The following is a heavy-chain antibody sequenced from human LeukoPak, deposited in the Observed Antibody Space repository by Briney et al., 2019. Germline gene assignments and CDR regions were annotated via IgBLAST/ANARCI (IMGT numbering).Heavy chain of an antibody. CDR3: ARDHNYAFDN. CDR1: GFSVSNYY. D-gene: IGHD1-1*01. J-gene: IGHJ4*02. CDR2: IGIDSGNT. V-gene: IGHV3-11*06. Sequence: GGSLRLSCAGSGFSVSNYYMSWVRQAPGKGLEWISYIGIDSGNTKYADSVRGRSTISADKAKNSLYLQMNSLRVEDTAVYYCARDHNYAFDNWGQGTLVSVAS.